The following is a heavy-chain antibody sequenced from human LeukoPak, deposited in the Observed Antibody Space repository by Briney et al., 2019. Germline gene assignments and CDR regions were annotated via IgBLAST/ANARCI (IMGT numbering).Heavy chain of an antibody. D-gene: IGHD2-15*01. CDR2: ISWDGPNE. J-gene: IGHJ4*02. Sequence: HSGGSLRLSCAASGFPFSSRTMHWVRQAPGKGLEWVAFISWDGPNEYYVDSVKGRFTISRDDSKNTLYLQMSSLRPEDTAVYYCARGGGYCSRGNCYETHFNLWGQGTLVTVSS. CDR3: ARGGGYCSRGNCYETHFNL. CDR1: GFPFSSRT. V-gene: IGHV3-30*14.